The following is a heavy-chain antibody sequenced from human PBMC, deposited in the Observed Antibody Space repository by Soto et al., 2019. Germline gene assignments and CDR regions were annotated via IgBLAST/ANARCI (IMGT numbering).Heavy chain of an antibody. V-gene: IGHV4-30-2*01. J-gene: IGHJ4*02. D-gene: IGHD3-22*01. CDR3: ARESITMMTRGTFDY. Sequence: SETLSLTCAVSGGSISSGGYSWSWIRQPPGEGLEWIGYIYHSGSTYYNPSLKSRVTISVDRSKNQFSLKLSSVTAADTAVYYCARESITMMTRGTFDYWGQGTLVTVSS. CDR2: IYHSGST. CDR1: GGSISSGGYS.